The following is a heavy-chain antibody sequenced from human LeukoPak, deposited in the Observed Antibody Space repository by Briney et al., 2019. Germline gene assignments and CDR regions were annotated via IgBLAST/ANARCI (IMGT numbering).Heavy chain of an antibody. CDR2: ISGSGGST. CDR1: GFTFSSYA. V-gene: IGHV3-23*01. J-gene: IGHJ3*02. Sequence: QPGGSLRLSCAASGFTFSSYAMSWVRQAPGKGLEWVPAISGSGGSTYYADSVKGRFTISRDNSKNTLYLQMNSLRAEDTAVYYCAKDTPYSSPSVGAFDIWGQGTMVTVSS. D-gene: IGHD6-13*01. CDR3: AKDTPYSSPSVGAFDI.